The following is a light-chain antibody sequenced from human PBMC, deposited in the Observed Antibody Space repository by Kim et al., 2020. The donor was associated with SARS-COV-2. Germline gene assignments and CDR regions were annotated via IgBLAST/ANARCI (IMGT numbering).Light chain of an antibody. V-gene: IGKV3-11*01. J-gene: IGKJ1*01. CDR1: HSVNSY. CDR2: DVS. CDR3: QQRSNWPPT. Sequence: EIVLTQSPATLSLSPGERATLSCRASHSVNSYLVWYQQKPGQPPRLLIYDVSNRATGIPARFSGSGSGTDFTLTISSLEPADFAVYYCQQRSNWPPTFGQGTKVDIK.